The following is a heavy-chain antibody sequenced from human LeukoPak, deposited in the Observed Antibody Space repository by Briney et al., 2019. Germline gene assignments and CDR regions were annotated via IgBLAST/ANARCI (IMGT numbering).Heavy chain of an antibody. CDR1: GFTFDDYA. J-gene: IGHJ5*02. CDR2: ISGDGGST. V-gene: IGHV3-43*02. D-gene: IGHD2-15*01. Sequence: GGSLRLSCAASGFTFDDYAMHWVRQAPGKGLEWVSLISGDGGSTYYADSVKGRFTISRDNSKNTLYLQMNSLRAEDTAVYYCARDYCSGGSCYSMWFDPWGQGTLVTVSS. CDR3: ARDYCSGGSCYSMWFDP.